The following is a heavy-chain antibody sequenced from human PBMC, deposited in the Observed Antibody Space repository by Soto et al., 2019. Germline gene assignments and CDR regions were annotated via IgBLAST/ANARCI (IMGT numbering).Heavy chain of an antibody. V-gene: IGHV3-23*01. CDR3: AKAYSNSWPNDWFDP. CDR1: GFTFSSYA. Sequence: EVQLLESGGGWLQPGGSLRLSCAASGFTFSSYAMNWVRQAPGKGLEWVSGITGSGAGSYYSDSVKGRFTISRDNSKNTLYLQMNSLRAEDTAVYYCAKAYSNSWPNDWFDPWGQETLVTVSS. CDR2: ITGSGAGS. J-gene: IGHJ5*02. D-gene: IGHD6-13*01.